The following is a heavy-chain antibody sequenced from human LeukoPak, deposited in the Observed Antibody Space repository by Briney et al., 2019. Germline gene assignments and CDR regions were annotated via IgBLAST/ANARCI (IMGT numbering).Heavy chain of an antibody. J-gene: IGHJ5*02. Sequence: SETLSLTCTVSGVSISSGGYYWSWIRQHPGKGLEWIGYIYYSGSTNYNPSLKSRVTISVDTSKNQFSLKLSSVTAADTAVYYCARGSSWYNWFDPWGQGTLATVSS. D-gene: IGHD6-13*01. CDR3: ARGSSWYNWFDP. CDR1: GVSISSGGYY. CDR2: IYYSGST. V-gene: IGHV4-61*08.